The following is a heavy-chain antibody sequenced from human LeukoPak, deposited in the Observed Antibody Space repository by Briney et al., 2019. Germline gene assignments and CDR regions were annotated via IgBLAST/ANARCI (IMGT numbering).Heavy chain of an antibody. J-gene: IGHJ4*02. CDR2: ISYDGSNK. CDR1: GFTFSSYA. CDR3: ARGQWLVQ. Sequence: GVSLRLSCAASGFTFSSYAMHWVRQAPGKGLEWVAVISYDGSNKYYADSVKGRFTISRDNSKNTLYLQMNSLRAEDTAVYYCARGQWLVQWGQGTLVTVSS. V-gene: IGHV3-30-3*01. D-gene: IGHD6-19*01.